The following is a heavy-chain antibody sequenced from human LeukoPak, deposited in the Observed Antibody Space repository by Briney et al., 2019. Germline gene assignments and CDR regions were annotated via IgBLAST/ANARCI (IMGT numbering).Heavy chain of an antibody. CDR1: GFTFSDHY. Sequence: GGSLRLSCAASGFTFSDHYMDWVRQAPGKGLEWVVRTRNKANSYTTEYAASVKGRFTISRDDSKNSLYLQMNSLKTEDTAVYYCAREPTADAFDIWGQGTMVTVSS. CDR2: TRNKANSYTT. V-gene: IGHV3-72*01. D-gene: IGHD4-17*01. J-gene: IGHJ3*02. CDR3: AREPTADAFDI.